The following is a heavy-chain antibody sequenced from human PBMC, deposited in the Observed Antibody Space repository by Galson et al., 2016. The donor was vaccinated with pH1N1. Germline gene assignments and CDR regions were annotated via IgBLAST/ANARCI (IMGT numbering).Heavy chain of an antibody. CDR3: ARQNEGALDV. J-gene: IGHJ6*02. Sequence: QSGAEVKKPGESLKISCKASGYSFTTHWIGWVRQMPGKGLEWMGIIYAGDSDARYSPSLKGQVSFSVDKSITTADLQWRSLKASDTAIDYCARQNEGALDVWAKGPRSPSH. CDR1: GYSFTTHW. V-gene: IGHV5-51*01. CDR2: IYAGDSDA. D-gene: IGHD1-1*01.